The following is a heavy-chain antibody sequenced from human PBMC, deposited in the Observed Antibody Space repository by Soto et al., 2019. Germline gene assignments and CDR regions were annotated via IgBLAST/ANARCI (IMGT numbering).Heavy chain of an antibody. D-gene: IGHD2-2*02. Sequence: GGSLRLACTASGFTFSDYAMSWVRQPPGKGLEWVSVISAGGSTYYADSVKGRFTVSRANSKNTLYLQMNSLRAEDTAVYYCANVPIWCSSTSCYTEGFDYWGQGTLVTVSS. CDR3: ANVPIWCSSTSCYTEGFDY. CDR2: ISAGGST. J-gene: IGHJ4*02. V-gene: IGHV3-23*01. CDR1: GFTFSDYA.